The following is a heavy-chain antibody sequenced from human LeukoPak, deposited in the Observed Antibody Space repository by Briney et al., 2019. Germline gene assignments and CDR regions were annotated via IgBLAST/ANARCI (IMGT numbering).Heavy chain of an antibody. CDR2: ISGSGGST. J-gene: IGHJ4*02. CDR1: GFNFSSYA. Sequence: GGSLRLSCAASGFNFSSYAMSWVRQAPGKGLEWVSAISGSGGSTYYADSVKGRFTISRDNSKNTLYLQMNSLRAEDTAVYYCAKDRGYSYGYFDYWGQGTLVTVSS. D-gene: IGHD5-18*01. CDR3: AKDRGYSYGYFDY. V-gene: IGHV3-23*01.